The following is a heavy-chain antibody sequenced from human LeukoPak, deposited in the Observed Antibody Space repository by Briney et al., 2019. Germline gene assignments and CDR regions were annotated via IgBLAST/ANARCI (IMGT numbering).Heavy chain of an antibody. CDR1: GFTFSSYA. D-gene: IGHD1-26*01. CDR2: ISYDGSNK. V-gene: IGHV3-30*04. Sequence: GGSLRLSCAASGFTFSSYAMHWVRQAPGKGLEWVAVISYDGSNKYYADSVKGRFTISRDNSKNTLYLQMNSLRAEDTAVYYCASSSGSYSSIETFDYWGQGTLVTVSS. J-gene: IGHJ4*02. CDR3: ASSSGSYSSIETFDY.